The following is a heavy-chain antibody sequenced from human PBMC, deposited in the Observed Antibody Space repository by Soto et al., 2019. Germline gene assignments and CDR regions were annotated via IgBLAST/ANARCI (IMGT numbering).Heavy chain of an antibody. CDR3: ARDYDFWSGYGPNGMDV. CDR2: IIPIFGTA. Sequence: SVKVSCTASGGTFSSYAISWVRQAPGQGLEWMGGIIPIFGTANYAQRFQGRVTITADKSTSTAYMELSSLRSEDTAVYYCARDYDFWSGYGPNGMDVWGQGTTVTVSS. D-gene: IGHD3-3*01. V-gene: IGHV1-69*06. J-gene: IGHJ6*02. CDR1: GGTFSSYA.